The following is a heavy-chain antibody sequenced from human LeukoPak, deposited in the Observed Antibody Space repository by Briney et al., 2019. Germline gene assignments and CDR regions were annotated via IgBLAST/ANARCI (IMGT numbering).Heavy chain of an antibody. V-gene: IGHV1-8*03. D-gene: IGHD1-26*01. CDR2: MNPNSGNT. J-gene: IGHJ3*02. CDR1: GYTFTSYD. Sequence: AASVKVSCKASGYTFTSYDINWVRQATGQGLEWMGWMNPNSGNTGYAQKFQGRVTITRNTSISTAYMELSSLRSEDTAVYYCARGRVGAESAFDIWGQGTMVTVSS. CDR3: ARGRVGAESAFDI.